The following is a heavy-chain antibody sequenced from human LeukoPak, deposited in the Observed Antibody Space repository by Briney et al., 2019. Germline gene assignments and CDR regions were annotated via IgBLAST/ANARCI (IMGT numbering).Heavy chain of an antibody. CDR1: GYTFTSYG. J-gene: IGHJ4*02. CDR3: ARVVKYRSGPLTDLLPYYFDY. CDR2: INAGNGNT. V-gene: IGHV1-3*03. Sequence: ASVKVSCKASGYTFTSYGISWVRQAPGQRLDWMGWINAGNGNTKYSQGFQGRVTITRDTSASTTYMELSSLRSEDMAVYYCARVVKYRSGPLTDLLPYYFDYWGQGTLVTVSS. D-gene: IGHD6-19*01.